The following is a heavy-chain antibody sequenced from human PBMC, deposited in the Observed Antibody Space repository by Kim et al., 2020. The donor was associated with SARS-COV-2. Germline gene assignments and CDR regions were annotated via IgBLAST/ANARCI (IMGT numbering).Heavy chain of an antibody. CDR3: VRENMTGGPSFDY. CDR2: VSSNGNDK. Sequence: GGSLRLSCAASGFTFSSYVMHWARQAPGRGLEWVAGVSSNGNDKYYPSFVRGRFTISKDSSKNTLFLEVNSLREEDTAIYYCVRENMTGGPSFDYWGQGTLVTVSS. J-gene: IGHJ4*02. D-gene: IGHD3-10*01. V-gene: IGHV3-30-3*01. CDR1: GFTFSSYV.